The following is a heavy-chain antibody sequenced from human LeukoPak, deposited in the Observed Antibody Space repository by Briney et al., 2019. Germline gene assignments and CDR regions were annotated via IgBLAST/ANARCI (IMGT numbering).Heavy chain of an antibody. V-gene: IGHV1-18*01. D-gene: IGHD5-12*01. CDR1: GYTFTTYG. CDR3: ARDXXXXXGXXXX. Sequence: ASVKVSCKASGYTFTTYGISWARQAPGQGLEWMGWISAYNGNTNYAQNFQGRVTMTTDTFTSTAYMELRSLRSDDTAVYYCARDXXXXXGXXXXWGQGTLVTVSS. J-gene: IGHJ1*01. CDR2: ISAYNGNT.